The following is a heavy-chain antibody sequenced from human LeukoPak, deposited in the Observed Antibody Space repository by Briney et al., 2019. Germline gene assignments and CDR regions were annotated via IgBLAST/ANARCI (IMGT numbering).Heavy chain of an antibody. J-gene: IGHJ6*03. CDR2: IYYSGST. CDR1: GGSISSSSYY. CDR3: ARDRLDDSNGYYYHSYYYMNV. V-gene: IGHV4-39*07. D-gene: IGHD3-22*01. Sequence: SETLSLTCTVSGGSISSSSYYWGWIRQPPGKGLEWIGSIYYSGSTYYNPSLKSRVTISVDTSKNQFSLKLSSVTAADTAVYYCARDRLDDSNGYYYHSYYYMNVWGKGTTVTVSS.